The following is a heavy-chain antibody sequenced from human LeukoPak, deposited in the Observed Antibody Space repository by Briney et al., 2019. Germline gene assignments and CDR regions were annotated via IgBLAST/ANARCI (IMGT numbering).Heavy chain of an antibody. CDR2: IYSSGSA. D-gene: IGHD3-10*01. Sequence: SETLSLTCTVSGGSISSGNYYWSWIRQPAGKGLEWIGRIYSSGSARYTPSLKSRVTISVDTSKNQLSLNLRSVTAADTAVYYCARGQAFYYGSGSYPYWGQGTLVTVSS. J-gene: IGHJ4*02. CDR1: GGSISSGNYY. V-gene: IGHV4-61*02. CDR3: ARGQAFYYGSGSYPY.